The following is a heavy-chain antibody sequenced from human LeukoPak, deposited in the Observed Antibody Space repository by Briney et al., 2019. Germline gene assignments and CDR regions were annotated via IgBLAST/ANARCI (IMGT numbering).Heavy chain of an antibody. CDR1: GFTFSSYA. CDR2: ISHDGSNK. Sequence: GGSLRLSCAASGFTFSSYAMHWVRQAPGKGLEWVAVISHDGSNKYYADSVKGRFTISRDNSKNTLFLQMNSLRSEDTAVYYCAANHPSSGYFDYWGQGTLVTVSS. J-gene: IGHJ4*02. D-gene: IGHD3-22*01. CDR3: AANHPSSGYFDY. V-gene: IGHV3-30*04.